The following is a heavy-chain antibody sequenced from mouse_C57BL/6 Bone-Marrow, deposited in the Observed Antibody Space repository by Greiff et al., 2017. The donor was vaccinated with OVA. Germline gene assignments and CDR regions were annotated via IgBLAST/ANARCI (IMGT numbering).Heavy chain of an antibody. CDR2: IRSKSNNYAT. J-gene: IGHJ1*03. Sequence: EVQVVESGGGLVQPKGSLKLSCAASGFSFNTYAMNWVRQAPGKGLEWVARIRSKSNNYATYYADSVKDRFTISRDDSESMLYLQMKNLKTEDTAMYYCVRHRVLRSQKRYFDVWGTGTTVTVSS. CDR1: GFSFNTYA. D-gene: IGHD1-1*01. V-gene: IGHV10-1*01. CDR3: VRHRVLRSQKRYFDV.